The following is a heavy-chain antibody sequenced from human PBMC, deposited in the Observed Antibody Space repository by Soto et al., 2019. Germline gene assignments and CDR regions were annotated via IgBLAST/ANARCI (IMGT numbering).Heavy chain of an antibody. D-gene: IGHD4-4*01. CDR3: ARAPPTPTVTTVYGMDV. Sequence: QVQLVQSGAEVKKPGASVKVSCKASGYTFTSYGISWVRQAPGQGLEWMGWISAYNGNTNYAQKLQGRVPMTTDTAPSTAYMGLRSLRSDDTAVYYCARAPPTPTVTTVYGMDVWGQGATVTVCS. J-gene: IGHJ6*02. V-gene: IGHV1-18*01. CDR1: GYTFTSYG. CDR2: ISAYNGNT.